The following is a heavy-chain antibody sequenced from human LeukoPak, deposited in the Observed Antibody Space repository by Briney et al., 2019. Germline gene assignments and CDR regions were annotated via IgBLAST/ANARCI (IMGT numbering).Heavy chain of an antibody. CDR3: ARGRFYLGS. J-gene: IGHJ4*02. Sequence: PSQTLSLTCVVSGYSINSGGYYWSWLRQPPGKVLEWIGYIYRSGSTNYKSSLKSRATISVDKSKNQFSLNLSSVTAADTAVFYCARGRFYLGSWGPGTLVTVSS. CDR1: GYSINSGGYY. D-gene: IGHD2/OR15-2a*01. V-gene: IGHV4-30-2*01. CDR2: IYRSGST.